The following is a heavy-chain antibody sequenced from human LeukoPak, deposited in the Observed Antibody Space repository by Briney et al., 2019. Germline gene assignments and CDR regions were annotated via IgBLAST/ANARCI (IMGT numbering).Heavy chain of an antibody. V-gene: IGHV1-18*01. CDR2: IRAYNGDT. CDR1: GYTFTNYG. Sequence: WASVKVSCKASGYTFTNYGISWVRQAPGQGLEWMGWIRAYNGDTKYAQTLQGRVTMTTDTSTTTAYMEPRSLRSDDTAVCYCARGAAGGYSPSVEFDYWGQGTLVTVSS. J-gene: IGHJ4*02. D-gene: IGHD5-12*01. CDR3: ARGAAGGYSPSVEFDY.